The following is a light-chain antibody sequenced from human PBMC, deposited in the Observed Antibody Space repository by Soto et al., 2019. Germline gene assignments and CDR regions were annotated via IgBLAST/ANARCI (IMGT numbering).Light chain of an antibody. V-gene: IGLV2-14*01. CDR2: EVN. Sequence: QSALTQPASVSGSPGQSVTISCTGASSDVGGYDYVSWYQQHPGKAPKLILFEVNNRPSGVSNHFSGSKSGNAASLIISGLEADEEADYYCSSYSTTSTLVFGSGTKVTVL. CDR3: SSYSTTSTLV. J-gene: IGLJ1*01. CDR1: SSDVGGYDY.